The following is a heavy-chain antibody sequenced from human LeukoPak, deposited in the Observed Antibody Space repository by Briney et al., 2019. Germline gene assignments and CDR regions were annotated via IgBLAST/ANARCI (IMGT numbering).Heavy chain of an antibody. Sequence: GGSLRLSCAASGFTFSSYSMNWVRQAPGKGLEWVSYISSSGSTIYYADSVKGRFTISRDNAKNSLYLQMNSLRAEDTAVYYCARDDKGSYLTPNWFDPWGQGTLDTVSS. CDR1: GFTFSSYS. J-gene: IGHJ5*02. CDR2: ISSSGSTI. D-gene: IGHD1-26*01. CDR3: ARDDKGSYLTPNWFDP. V-gene: IGHV3-48*04.